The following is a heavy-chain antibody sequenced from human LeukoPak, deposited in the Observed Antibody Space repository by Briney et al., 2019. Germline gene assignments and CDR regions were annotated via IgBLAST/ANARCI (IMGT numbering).Heavy chain of an antibody. D-gene: IGHD1-1*01. CDR1: GYTFTSYD. CDR2: MNPNSGNT. J-gene: IGHJ3*02. Sequence: ASVKVSCKASGYTFTSYDINWVRQATGQGREWRGWMNPNSGNTGYAQKFQGRVTMTRNTSISTAYMELSSLRSEDTAVYYCARGGSIWRFWAIASSTTGTTGSDAFDIWGQGTMVTVSS. V-gene: IGHV1-8*01. CDR3: ARGGSIWRFWAIASSTTGTTGSDAFDI.